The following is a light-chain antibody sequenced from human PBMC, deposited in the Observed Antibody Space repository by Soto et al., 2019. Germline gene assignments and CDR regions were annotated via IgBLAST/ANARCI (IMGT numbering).Light chain of an antibody. CDR3: MQALQTPMYT. J-gene: IGKJ2*01. V-gene: IGKV2-28*01. CDR1: QSLLHSNGYNY. Sequence: DIVMPQSSLSLPDTPGEPASISCRSSQSLLHSNGYNYLDWYLQKPGQSPQLLIYLGSNRASGVPDRFSGSGSGTDFTLKISRVEAEDVGVYYCMQALQTPMYTFGQGTKVEIK. CDR2: LGS.